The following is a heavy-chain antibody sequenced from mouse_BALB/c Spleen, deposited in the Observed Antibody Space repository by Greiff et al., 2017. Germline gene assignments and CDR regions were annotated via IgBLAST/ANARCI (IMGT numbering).Heavy chain of an antibody. CDR3: ARSGLIYYEYDGRGFAY. J-gene: IGHJ3*01. CDR2: ISTYNGNT. D-gene: IGHD2-4*01. CDR1: GYTFTDYA. V-gene: IGHV1-67*01. Sequence: VQLQQSGPEVVRPGVSVKISCKGSGYTFTDYAMHWVKQSHAKSLEWIGVISTYNGNTNYNQKFKGKATMTVDKSSSTAYMELARLTSEDSAIYYCARSGLIYYEYDGRGFAYWGQGTLVTVSA.